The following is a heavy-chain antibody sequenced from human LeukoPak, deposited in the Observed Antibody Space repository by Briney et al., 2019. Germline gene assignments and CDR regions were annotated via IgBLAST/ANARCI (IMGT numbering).Heavy chain of an antibody. V-gene: IGHV3-21*01. Sequence: GGSLRLSCAASVLTFSSYSMNCVRPAPGRGVEWVSSISSSISYIYNADSVKGGFTIPRDNAKNSLYLKMNSLGAEDTAVYYCASWNDYGDPGVDYWGQGTLVTVSS. CDR1: VLTFSSYS. CDR2: ISSSISYI. D-gene: IGHD4-17*01. J-gene: IGHJ4*02. CDR3: ASWNDYGDPGVDY.